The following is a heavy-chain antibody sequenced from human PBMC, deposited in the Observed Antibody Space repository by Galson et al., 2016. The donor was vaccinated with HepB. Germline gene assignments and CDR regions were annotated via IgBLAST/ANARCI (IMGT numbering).Heavy chain of an antibody. CDR1: GFTFSSYD. CDR2: IGTSGDT. D-gene: IGHD4-23*01. V-gene: IGHV3-13*01. J-gene: IGHJ6*02. Sequence: LRLSCAASGFTFSSYDMHWVRQATGKGLEWVSAIGTSGDTYYPGSVKGRFTISRENAQNSLYLQVNTLRAGDTAVYYCARGGGYSGYFGMDVWGQGTTVTVSS. CDR3: ARGGGYSGYFGMDV.